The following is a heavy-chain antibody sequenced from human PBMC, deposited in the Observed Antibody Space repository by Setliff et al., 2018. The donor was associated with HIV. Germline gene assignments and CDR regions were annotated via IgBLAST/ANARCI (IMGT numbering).Heavy chain of an antibody. CDR3: AREGSSSSWFDP. CDR2: IGAGGDT. CDR1: GFIFSSSD. V-gene: IGHV3-13*01. D-gene: IGHD6-6*01. Sequence: GGSLRLSCAASGFIFSSSDMHWVRQAPGKGLEWVSAIGAGGDTYYPDSVRGRFSISRENAKNSLYLQMNSLRAGDTAVYYCAREGSSSSWFDPWGQGTLVTVSS. J-gene: IGHJ5*02.